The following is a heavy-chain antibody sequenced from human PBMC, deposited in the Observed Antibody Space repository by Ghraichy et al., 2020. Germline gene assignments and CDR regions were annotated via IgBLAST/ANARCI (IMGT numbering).Heavy chain of an antibody. CDR3: ARGGPAALRFLGYDAFDI. J-gene: IGHJ3*02. D-gene: IGHD3-3*01. CDR1: GFTFSSYA. V-gene: IGHV3-30*04. CDR2: ISYDGSNK. Sequence: GESLNISCAASGFTFSSYAMHWVRQAPGKGLEWVAVISYDGSNKYYADSVKGRFTISRDNSKNTLYLQMNSLRAEDTAVYYCARGGPAALRFLGYDAFDIWGQGTMVTVSS.